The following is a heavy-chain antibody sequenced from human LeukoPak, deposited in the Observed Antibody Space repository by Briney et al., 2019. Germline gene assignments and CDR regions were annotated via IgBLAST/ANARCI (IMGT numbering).Heavy chain of an antibody. D-gene: IGHD1-26*01. V-gene: IGHV3-30*04. CDR1: AFTFNICA. CDR2: VSFYRSDK. J-gene: IGHJ6*03. CDR3: ARDPYSGAYGDSYYYYMDV. Sequence: GGSLSLSCAASAFTFNICAMHWICQAQATGLELEAVVSFYRSDKYYADSVKGRFTISRDNAKNSLYLQMNSLRSDDTAVYYCARDPYSGAYGDSYYYYMDVWGKGTTVTISS.